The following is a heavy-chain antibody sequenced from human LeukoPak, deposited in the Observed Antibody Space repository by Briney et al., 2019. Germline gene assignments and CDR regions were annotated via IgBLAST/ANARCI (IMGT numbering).Heavy chain of an antibody. V-gene: IGHV4-59*01. J-gene: IGHJ4*02. CDR3: ARTPDLYSGHDYAFDF. CDR1: NGSISDYF. CDR2: IYGGGFS. Sequence: PSETLSLTCNVSNGSISDYFWSWVRQPPGNGLELIGYIYGGGFSNYSPSLKGRLTISLDTSKNQVSLKLTSVTAADTAVYFCARTPDLYSGHDYAFDFWGQGTLVTVSS. D-gene: IGHD5-12*01.